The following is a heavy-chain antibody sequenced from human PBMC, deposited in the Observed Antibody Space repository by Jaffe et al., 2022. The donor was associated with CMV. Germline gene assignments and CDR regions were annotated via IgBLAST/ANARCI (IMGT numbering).Heavy chain of an antibody. CDR3: ARRRYTGGWLGGRTPDDYYNDMDV. D-gene: IGHD6-19*01. V-gene: IGHV4-39*01. Sequence: QLQLQESGPGVVKPSETLSLSCTPSGGSISSGSYSWGWIRQPPGKGLEWIGSWYDSGSTYYNRGSTYYNPSLKSRVTISVDPSKNQFSLNLRSVTAADTAVYYCARRRYTGGWLGGRTPDDYYNDMDVWGQGTTVIVSS. CDR2: WYDSGSTYYNRGST. J-gene: IGHJ6*02. CDR1: GGSISSGSYS.